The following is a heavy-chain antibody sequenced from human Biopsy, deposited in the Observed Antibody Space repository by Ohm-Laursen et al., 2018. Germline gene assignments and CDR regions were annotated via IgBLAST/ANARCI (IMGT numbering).Heavy chain of an antibody. CDR3: ARGMRSSGWPYFDS. CDR2: IYDRGGTA. V-gene: IGHV4-61*01. Sequence: SDTLSFTCTVSGDSVSSGSFYWTWIRQPPGQGLEYIGYIYDRGGTANYNPSLESRVTMSVDMPKNQFSLKLSSVTAADTAIYYCARGMRSSGWPYFDSWGQGTLVTVSS. CDR1: GDSVSSGSFY. D-gene: IGHD6-19*01. J-gene: IGHJ4*02.